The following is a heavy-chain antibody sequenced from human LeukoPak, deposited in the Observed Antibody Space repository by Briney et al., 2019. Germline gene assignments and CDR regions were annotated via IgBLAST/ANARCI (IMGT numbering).Heavy chain of an antibody. D-gene: IGHD4-17*01. J-gene: IGHJ6*02. CDR1: GGSISYYY. Sequence: SETLSLTCTVSGGSISYYYWSWIRQSPGKGLEWIGYIYYSGTTNYNPSLKSRLTISVDTSKNQFSLQLRSVTAADTAVYYCAREEPQTTVPEGMDVWGQGTTVTVSS. V-gene: IGHV4-59*01. CDR3: AREEPQTTVPEGMDV. CDR2: IYYSGTT.